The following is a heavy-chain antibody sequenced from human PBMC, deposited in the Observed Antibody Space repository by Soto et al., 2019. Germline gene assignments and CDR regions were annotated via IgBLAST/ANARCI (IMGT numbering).Heavy chain of an antibody. CDR1: GFTFSSYA. CDR2: ISGSGGST. V-gene: IGHV3-23*01. Sequence: EVQLLESGGGLVQPGGSLRLSCAASGFTFSSYAMSWVRQAPGKGLEWVSAISGSGGSTYYADSVKGRFTISRDNSKNTQYLQMNSLRAEDTAVYYCAPHLWFGELYYWGQGTMVTVSS. D-gene: IGHD3-10*01. CDR3: APHLWFGELYY. J-gene: IGHJ4*02.